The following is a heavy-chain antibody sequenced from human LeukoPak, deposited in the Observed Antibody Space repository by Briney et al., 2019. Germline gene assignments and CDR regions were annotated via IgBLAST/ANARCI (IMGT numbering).Heavy chain of an antibody. Sequence: SVKVSCKASGGTFSSYAISWVRQAPGQGLEWMGGIIPIFGTANYAQKFQGRVTITADESTSTAYMELSSLRSEDTAVYYCARDGRYYGSGSHLPIDPWGQGTLVTVSS. D-gene: IGHD3-10*01. CDR1: GGTFSSYA. CDR3: ARDGRYYGSGSHLPIDP. V-gene: IGHV1-69*13. CDR2: IIPIFGTA. J-gene: IGHJ5*02.